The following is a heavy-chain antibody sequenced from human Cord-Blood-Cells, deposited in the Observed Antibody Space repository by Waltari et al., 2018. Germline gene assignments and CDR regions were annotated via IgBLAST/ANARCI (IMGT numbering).Heavy chain of an antibody. V-gene: IGHV1-69*01. D-gene: IGHD2-2*01. CDR1: GGTFSSYA. J-gene: IGHJ1*01. CDR2: IIPIFGTA. Sequence: QVQLVQSGAEVKKHGSSVKVSCKASGGTFSSYAISWVRPAPGQGLEWMGGIIPIFGTANYAQKFQGRVTITADESTSTAYMELSSLRSEDTAVYYCARGSGYCSSTSCLEYFQHWGQGTLVTVSS. CDR3: ARGSGYCSSTSCLEYFQH.